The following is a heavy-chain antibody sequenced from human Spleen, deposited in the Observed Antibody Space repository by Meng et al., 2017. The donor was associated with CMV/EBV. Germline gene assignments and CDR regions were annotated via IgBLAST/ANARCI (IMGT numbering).Heavy chain of an antibody. CDR2: VYQSGST. CDR3: ASPHPTYGMDV. CDR1: GYSISSGYY. V-gene: IGHV4-38-2*01. Sequence: SETLSLTCGVSGYSISSGYYWGWIRQPPGKGLEWIGSVYQSGSTYHNPPLKSRVTISVDTSKNQFSLKLTSVTAADTAVYYCASPHPTYGMDVWGQGTTVTVSS. J-gene: IGHJ6*02.